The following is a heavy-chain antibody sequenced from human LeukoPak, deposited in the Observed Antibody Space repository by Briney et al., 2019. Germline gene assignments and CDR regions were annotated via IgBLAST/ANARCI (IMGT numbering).Heavy chain of an antibody. CDR3: ARDYCSSNSCLFDY. J-gene: IGHJ4*02. V-gene: IGHV1-2*06. CDR1: GYTFTGYH. Sequence: ASVKVSCKASGYTFTGYHMHWVRQAPGQGLEWMGRINPNSGDTNYAQKFQGRVTMTRDTSISTAYVELSRLRSDDTAVYYCARDYCSSNSCLFDYWGQGTLVTVSS. CDR2: INPNSGDT. D-gene: IGHD2-2*01.